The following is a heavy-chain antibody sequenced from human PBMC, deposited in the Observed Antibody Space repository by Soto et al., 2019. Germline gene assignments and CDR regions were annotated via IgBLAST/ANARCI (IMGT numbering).Heavy chain of an antibody. CDR2: TIPMFGSA. CDR1: AGTFSRDG. V-gene: IGHV1-69*13. J-gene: IGHJ4*02. D-gene: IGHD3-22*01. Sequence: GASVKVSCKASAGTFSRDGINWVRQARGQGLEWMGGTIPMFGSANYAQKFQGRVTITADESTSTTYVELSSLRSEDTPVYYHGSRMADPDIITYFAYWGQGTLVPV. CDR3: GSRMADPDIITYFAY.